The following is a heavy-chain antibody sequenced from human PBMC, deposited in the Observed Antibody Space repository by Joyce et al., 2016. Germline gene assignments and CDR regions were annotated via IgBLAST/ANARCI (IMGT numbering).Heavy chain of an antibody. CDR2: IYYRGST. Sequence: QVQLQESGPGLVKPSETLSLTCSVSGGSISSYYWSWIRQPPGKGREWSGYIYYRGSTDYNPSLKSRFTLSVDASKNQFSLKLSSVTAADTAVYYCATTNVDTAHDAFDIWGQGTMVTVSS. CDR1: GGSISSYY. J-gene: IGHJ3*02. CDR3: ATTNVDTAHDAFDI. V-gene: IGHV4-59*01. D-gene: IGHD5-18*01.